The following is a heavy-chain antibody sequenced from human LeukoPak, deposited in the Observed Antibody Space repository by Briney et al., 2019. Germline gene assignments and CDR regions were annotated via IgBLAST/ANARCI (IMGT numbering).Heavy chain of an antibody. D-gene: IGHD6-19*01. V-gene: IGHV7-4-1*02. Sequence: GASVKVSCKASGYTFTSYAMNWVRQAPGQGIEWMGWINTNTGSPTYAQGFTGRVVFSLDTSVSTAYLQISSLKSEDTAVYYCARDGARGSSGWYDYWGQGTLVTVSS. CDR2: INTNTGSP. J-gene: IGHJ4*02. CDR1: GYTFTSYA. CDR3: ARDGARGSSGWYDY.